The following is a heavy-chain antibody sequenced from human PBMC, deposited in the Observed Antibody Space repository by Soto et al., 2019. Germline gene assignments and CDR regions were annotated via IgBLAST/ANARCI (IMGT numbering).Heavy chain of an antibody. CDR1: GFTFSRYA. V-gene: IGHV3-23*01. CDR2: ISGSGDAT. CDR3: AKDGIDTVTFES. D-gene: IGHD4-17*01. J-gene: IGHJ4*02. Sequence: EVQLLESGGGLVQPGGSLRLSCAASGFTFSRYAMSWVRQTPGKGLEWVSVISGSGDATVYADSVKGRFATSSDNAKNTVYLQLNSLRAEDTAVYYCAKDGIDTVTFESWGQGTLVTVSS.